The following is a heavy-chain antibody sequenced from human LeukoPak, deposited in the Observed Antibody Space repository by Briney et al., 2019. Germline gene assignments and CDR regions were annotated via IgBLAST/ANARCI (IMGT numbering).Heavy chain of an antibody. CDR2: ISSSSSYI. CDR1: GFTFSSYS. Sequence: GGSLRLSCAASGFTFSSYSMNWVRQAPGKGLEWVSSISSSSSYIYYADSVKGRFTISRDNAKNSLYLQMNSLRAEDTAVYYCARHLREVGATYYFDYWGQGTLVTVSS. CDR3: ARHLREVGATYYFDY. V-gene: IGHV3-21*01. J-gene: IGHJ4*02. D-gene: IGHD1-26*01.